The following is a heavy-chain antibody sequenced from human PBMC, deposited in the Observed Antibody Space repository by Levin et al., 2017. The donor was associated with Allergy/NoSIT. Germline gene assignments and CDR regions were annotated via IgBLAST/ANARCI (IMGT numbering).Heavy chain of an antibody. Sequence: GGSLRLSCAASGFTVSSNYMSWVRQAPGKGLEWVSVIYSGGSTYYADSVKGRFTISRDNSKNTLYLQMNSLRAEDTAVYYCARGGSGSTDYFDYWGQGTLVTVSS. CDR2: IYSGGST. J-gene: IGHJ4*02. D-gene: IGHD3-10*01. V-gene: IGHV3-53*01. CDR1: GFTVSSNY. CDR3: ARGGSGSTDYFDY.